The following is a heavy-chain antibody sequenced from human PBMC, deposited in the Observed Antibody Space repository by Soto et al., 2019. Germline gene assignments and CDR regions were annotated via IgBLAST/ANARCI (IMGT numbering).Heavy chain of an antibody. CDR2: IYYSGST. J-gene: IGHJ3*02. CDR1: GGSISSGGYY. CDR3: ARDLWDDAFEI. Sequence: QVQLQESGPGLVKPSQTLSLTCTVSGGSISSGGYYWSWIRQHPGKGLEWIGYIYYSGSTYYNPSLKPPVTISVDTSKNQFSLKLSSVTAADTAVYYCARDLWDDAFEILGQVTMFTVSS. D-gene: IGHD3-16*01. V-gene: IGHV4-31*01.